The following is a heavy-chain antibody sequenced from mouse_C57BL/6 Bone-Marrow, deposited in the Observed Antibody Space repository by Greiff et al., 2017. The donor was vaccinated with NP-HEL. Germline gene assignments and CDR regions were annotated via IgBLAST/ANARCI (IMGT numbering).Heavy chain of an antibody. CDR3: ARDLTGFAY. D-gene: IGHD4-1*01. Sequence: VQLKESGPGLVKPSQSLSLTCSVTGYSITSGYYWNWIRQFPGNKLEWMGYISYDGSNNYNPSLKNRISITRDTSKNQFFLKLNSVTTEDTATYYCARDLTGFAYWGQGTLVTVSA. CDR2: ISYDGSN. V-gene: IGHV3-6*01. J-gene: IGHJ3*01. CDR1: GYSITSGYY.